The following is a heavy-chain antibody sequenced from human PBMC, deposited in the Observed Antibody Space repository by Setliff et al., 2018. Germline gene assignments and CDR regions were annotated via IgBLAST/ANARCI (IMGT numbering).Heavy chain of an antibody. Sequence: GASVKVSCKASGGTFSSYVISWVREAPGQGPEWMGRIIPMFGTNYAQKFQGRVTITADESTSTAYMELSSLRSEDTAVYYCAGGQPLVRKYYYYMDVWGKGTTVTVSS. V-gene: IGHV1-69*13. D-gene: IGHD3-10*01. J-gene: IGHJ6*03. CDR1: GGTFSSYV. CDR3: AGGQPLVRKYYYYMDV. CDR2: IIPMFGT.